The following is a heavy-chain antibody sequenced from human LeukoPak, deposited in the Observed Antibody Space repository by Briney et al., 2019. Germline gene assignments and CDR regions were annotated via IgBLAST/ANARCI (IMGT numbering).Heavy chain of an antibody. Sequence: GGSLRLSCAASGFTFRSYAMSWVRQAPGKGLEWVSAISDSGGTTYYAASVKGRFTISRDNSKNTLYLQMNSLRAEDTAIYFCAEARGMWNGYFGFDYWGQGTLVTVSS. D-gene: IGHD3-3*01. CDR2: ISDSGGTT. CDR1: GFTFRSYA. J-gene: IGHJ4*02. V-gene: IGHV3-23*01. CDR3: AEARGMWNGYFGFDY.